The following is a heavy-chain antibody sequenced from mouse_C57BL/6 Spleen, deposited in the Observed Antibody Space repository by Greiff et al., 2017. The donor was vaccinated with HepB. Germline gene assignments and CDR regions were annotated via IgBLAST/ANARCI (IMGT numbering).Heavy chain of an antibody. Sequence: QVQLQQSGAELVRPGASVKLSCKASGYTFTDYYINWVKQRPGQGLEWIARIYPGSGNTYYNEKFKGKATLTAEKSSSTAYMQLSSLTSEDSAVDFCARGGDYYAMDYWGQGTSVTVSS. J-gene: IGHJ4*01. V-gene: IGHV1-76*01. CDR1: GYTFTDYY. CDR3: ARGGDYYAMDY. CDR2: IYPGSGNT.